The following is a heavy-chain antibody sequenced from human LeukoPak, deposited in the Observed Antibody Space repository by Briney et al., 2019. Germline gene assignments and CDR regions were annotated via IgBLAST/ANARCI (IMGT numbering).Heavy chain of an antibody. V-gene: IGHV4-59*01. CDR3: ARYSVATRYYYYYGMDV. Sequence: SETLSLTCTVSGGSLSSYYWSWVRQPPGKGLEGIGYIYYSGSTNYNPSLKSRVTISVDTSKNQFSLKLSSVTAADTAVYYCARYSVATRYYYYYGMDVWGQGTTVTVSS. CDR1: GGSLSSYY. J-gene: IGHJ6*02. CDR2: IYYSGST. D-gene: IGHD1-26*01.